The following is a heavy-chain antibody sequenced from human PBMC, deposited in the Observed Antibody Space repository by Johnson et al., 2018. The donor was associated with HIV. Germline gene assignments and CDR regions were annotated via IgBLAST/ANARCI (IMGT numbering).Heavy chain of an antibody. D-gene: IGHD5/OR15-5a*01. V-gene: IGHV3-66*01. CDR2: IYGGGNT. CDR1: GFTVSRNY. CDR3: ARGVLAFDI. Sequence: VQLVESGGGLVQPGGSLRLSCAASGFTVSRNYMTWVRQAPGKGLEWVSVIYGGGNTYYADSVKGRFTISRDNSKNTLYLQMNSLRAGDTAVYYCARGVLAFDIWGQGTMVTVSS. J-gene: IGHJ3*02.